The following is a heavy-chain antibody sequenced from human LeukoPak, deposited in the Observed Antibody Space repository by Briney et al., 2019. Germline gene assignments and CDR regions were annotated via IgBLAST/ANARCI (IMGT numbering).Heavy chain of an antibody. J-gene: IGHJ6*03. V-gene: IGHV3-23*01. CDR1: GFTFSSYA. Sequence: GGSLRLSCAASGFTFSSYAMSWVRQAPGKGLEWVSAISGSGGSTYYADSVKGRFTISRDNSKNTLYLQMNSLRGEDTAVYYCAKEGDAGYGYGWYYYYYYMDVWGKGTTVTVSS. D-gene: IGHD5-18*01. CDR2: ISGSGGST. CDR3: AKEGDAGYGYGWYYYYYYMDV.